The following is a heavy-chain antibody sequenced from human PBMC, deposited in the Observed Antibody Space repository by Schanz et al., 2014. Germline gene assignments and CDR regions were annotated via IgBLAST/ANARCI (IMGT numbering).Heavy chain of an antibody. CDR1: GYTFTSYG. Sequence: QVQLVQSGAEVKKPGASVKVSCKASGYTFTSYGISWVRQAPGQGLEWMGWISAYNGITKYPQKLQGRVTMTTDTSTSTAYMELRSLRSDDTAVYYCARSAGRDFWSGYYTRFDYWGQGTLVTVSS. V-gene: IGHV1-18*01. J-gene: IGHJ4*02. CDR2: ISAYNGIT. D-gene: IGHD3-3*01. CDR3: ARSAGRDFWSGYYTRFDY.